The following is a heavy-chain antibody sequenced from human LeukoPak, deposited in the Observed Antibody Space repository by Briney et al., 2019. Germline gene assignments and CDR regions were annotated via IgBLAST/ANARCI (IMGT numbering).Heavy chain of an antibody. CDR2: ISRSGDYT. CDR3: ARRGGRSRGSQGDDY. J-gene: IGHJ4*02. CDR1: GFTFSDYS. Sequence: PGGSLRLSCAASGFTFSDYSMNWIRHPPGKGLEWVSHISRSGDYTTYADSVKGRFTISRDNAKNSLFLQMNSLRAEDTAVYYCARRGGRSRGSQGDDYWGQGTLVTVSS. V-gene: IGHV3-11*03. D-gene: IGHD1-26*01.